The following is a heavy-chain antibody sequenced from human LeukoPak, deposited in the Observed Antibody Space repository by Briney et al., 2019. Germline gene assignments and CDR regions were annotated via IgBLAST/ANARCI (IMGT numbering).Heavy chain of an antibody. D-gene: IGHD5-18*01. CDR2: FDPEDGET. V-gene: IGHV1-24*01. CDR1: GYTLTELS. J-gene: IGHJ4*02. Sequence: GASVKVSCKVSGYTLTELSMHWVRQAPGKGLEWMGGFDPEDGETIYAQKFQGRVTMTEDTSTDTAYMELSGLRSEDTAVYYCATGDTAMVISFDYWGQGTLVTVSS. CDR3: ATGDTAMVISFDY.